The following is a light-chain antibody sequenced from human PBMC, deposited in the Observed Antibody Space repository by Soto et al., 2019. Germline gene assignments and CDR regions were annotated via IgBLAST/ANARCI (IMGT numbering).Light chain of an antibody. V-gene: IGKV3-20*01. CDR2: GAS. Sequence: EIVLTQSPGTLSLSPGERASLYCRASQSIANSLAWYQQKPGQAPRLLIYGASSRATGIPDRFSGSGSGTDFTLTISRLEPEDFAVYYCQQYGSSTAFGQGTKVDI. J-gene: IGKJ1*01. CDR3: QQYGSSTA. CDR1: QSIANS.